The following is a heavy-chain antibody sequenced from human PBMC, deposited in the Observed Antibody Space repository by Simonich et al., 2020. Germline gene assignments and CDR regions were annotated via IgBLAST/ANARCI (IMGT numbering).Heavy chain of an antibody. V-gene: IGHV3-7*01. D-gene: IGHD3-9*01. Sequence: EVQLVESGGGLVQPGGSLRLSCAASGFTFSSYWMSWVRQAAGEGVEWVANIKKDGREKDYVDSVKGRFTISRDNAKNSLYLQMNSLRAEDTAVYYCACLGTGDAFDIWGQGTMVTVSS. CDR1: GFTFSSYW. CDR3: ACLGTGDAFDI. J-gene: IGHJ3*02. CDR2: IKKDGREK.